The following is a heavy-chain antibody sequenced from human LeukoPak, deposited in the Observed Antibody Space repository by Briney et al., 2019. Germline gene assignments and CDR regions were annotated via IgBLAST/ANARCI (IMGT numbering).Heavy chain of an antibody. CDR1: GFTFSDYH. D-gene: IGHD2-21*01. CDR2: ISYDGNKN. CDR3: AREQLYSGYYGLDV. Sequence: GGSLRLSCAASGFTFSDYHMSWIRQAPGKGLEWVALISYDGNKNNYADSVRGQFTISRDNSKNTVNLQVNSLRPEDTAVYYCAREQLYSGYYGLDVWGQGTTLTVSS. V-gene: IGHV3-30-3*01. J-gene: IGHJ6*02.